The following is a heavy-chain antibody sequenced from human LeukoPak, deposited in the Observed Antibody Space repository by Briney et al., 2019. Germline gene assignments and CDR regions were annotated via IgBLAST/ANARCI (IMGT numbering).Heavy chain of an antibody. Sequence: PGGSLRLSCAASGFTFSSYAMSWVRQAPGKGLEWVSAISGGGDNTYYADSVKGRFTISRDISENTLFLQMNSLRAEDTAVYYCARYYGDSLYYYYYGMDVWGQGTTVTVSS. CDR2: ISGGGDNT. V-gene: IGHV3-23*01. CDR1: GFTFSSYA. J-gene: IGHJ6*02. CDR3: ARYYGDSLYYYYYGMDV. D-gene: IGHD4-17*01.